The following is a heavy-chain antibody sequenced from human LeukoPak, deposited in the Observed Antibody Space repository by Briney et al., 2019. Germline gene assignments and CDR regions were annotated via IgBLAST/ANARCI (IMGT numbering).Heavy chain of an antibody. CDR2: INPNSGGT. CDR1: GYTFTGYY. V-gene: IGHV1-2*06. Sequence: ASVKVSCKASGYTFTGYYMHWVRQAPGQGLEWMGRINPNSGGTNFAQKFQGRVTMTRDTSISAAYMELRSLRSDDTAVYYCARGAPYYYYMDVWGKGTTVTISS. J-gene: IGHJ6*03. CDR3: ARGAPYYYYMDV.